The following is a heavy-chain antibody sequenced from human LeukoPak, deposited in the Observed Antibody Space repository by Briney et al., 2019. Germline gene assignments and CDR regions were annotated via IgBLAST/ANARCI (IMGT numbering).Heavy chain of an antibody. CDR3: ARDHGGYCSGGSCYYYYYGMDV. D-gene: IGHD2-15*01. V-gene: IGHV3-30-3*01. CDR2: ISYDGSNK. J-gene: IGHJ6*02. Sequence: GGSLRLSCAASGFTFSSYAMHWVRQAPGKGLEWVAVISYDGSNKYYADSVKGRFTISRDNSKSTLYLQMNSLRAEDTAVYYCARDHGGYCSGGSCYYYYYGMDVWGQGTTVTVSS. CDR1: GFTFSSYA.